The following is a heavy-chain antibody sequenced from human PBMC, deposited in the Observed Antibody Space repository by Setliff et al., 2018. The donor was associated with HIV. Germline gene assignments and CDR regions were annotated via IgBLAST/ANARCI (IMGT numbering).Heavy chain of an antibody. V-gene: IGHV3-49*03. J-gene: IGHJ5*02. CDR3: SRGARPTDEYVWFDP. D-gene: IGHD4-17*01. CDR2: IRTKNYRGTT. CDR1: GFTFGDHP. Sequence: GGSLRLSCATSGFTFGDHPMGWFRQAPGKGLEWVSFIRTKNYRGTTEYAASVEGRFIISRDDSKGIAYLQMNSLKTEDTAVYYCSRGARPTDEYVWFDPWGQGTLVTVSS.